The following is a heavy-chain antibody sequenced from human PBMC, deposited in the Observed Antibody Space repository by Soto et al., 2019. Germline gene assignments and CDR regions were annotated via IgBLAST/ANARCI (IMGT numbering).Heavy chain of an antibody. Sequence: SQTRGVGDGCRCRSTWWSWVSKPPGKGLEWIGEIYHSGSTNYNPSLKSRVTISVDKSKNQFSLKLSSVTAADTAVYYCATGEDSYGSSYCFDYWGQGTLVTVSS. CDR3: ATGEDSYGSSYCFDY. D-gene: IGHD5-18*01. J-gene: IGHJ4*02. CDR1: DGCRCRSTW. CDR2: IYHSGST. V-gene: IGHV4-4*02.